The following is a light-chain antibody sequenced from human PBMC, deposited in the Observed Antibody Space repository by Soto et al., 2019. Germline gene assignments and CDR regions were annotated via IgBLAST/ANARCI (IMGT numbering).Light chain of an antibody. CDR3: QQRSNSPPWIT. J-gene: IGKJ5*01. V-gene: IGKV3-11*01. Sequence: EIVLTQSPATLSLSPVERATLSCMASQSVSIYLAWYQQKPGQAPRLLIYDASNRATGIPAKFSGSGSGTDFTLTISSLEPEDSAVYYCQQRSNSPPWITFGQGTRLEIK. CDR2: DAS. CDR1: QSVSIY.